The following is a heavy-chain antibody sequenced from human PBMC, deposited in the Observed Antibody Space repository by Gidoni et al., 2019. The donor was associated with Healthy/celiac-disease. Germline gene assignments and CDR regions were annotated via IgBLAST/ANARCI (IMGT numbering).Heavy chain of an antibody. Sequence: TASGITFDDYTMHWVRQAPGKVLEWVSLISWDGGSTYYADSVKGRFTISRDNSKNSLSLQMNSLRTEDTALYYCAKARRGYYYYYMDVWGKGTTVTVSS. CDR1: GITFDDYT. CDR3: AKARRGYYYYYMDV. J-gene: IGHJ6*03. V-gene: IGHV3-43*01. CDR2: ISWDGGST.